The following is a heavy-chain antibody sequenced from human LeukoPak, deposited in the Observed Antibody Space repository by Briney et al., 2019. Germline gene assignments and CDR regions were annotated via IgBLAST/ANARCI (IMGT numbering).Heavy chain of an antibody. Sequence: GGSLRLSCAASGFTFSDYYMSWIRQAPGKGLEWVSYISSSGSTIYYADSVKGRFTISRDNAKNSLYLQMNSLRAEDTAVYYCARVRGYCSSTSCYRYYYYYMDVWGKGTTVTVSS. D-gene: IGHD2-2*02. CDR2: ISSSGSTI. CDR3: ARVRGYCSSTSCYRYYYYYMDV. J-gene: IGHJ6*03. CDR1: GFTFSDYY. V-gene: IGHV3-11*04.